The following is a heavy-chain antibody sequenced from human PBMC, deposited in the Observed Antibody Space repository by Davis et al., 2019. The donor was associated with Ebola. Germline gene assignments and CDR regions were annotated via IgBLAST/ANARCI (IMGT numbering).Heavy chain of an antibody. V-gene: IGHV1-69*06. CDR3: ASGEQLVLYYNYGMDV. CDR2: IIPIFGTA. D-gene: IGHD6-6*01. J-gene: IGHJ6*02. CDR1: GGTFSSYA. Sequence: AASVKVSCKASGGTFSSYAISWVRQAPGQGLEWMGGIIPIFGTANYAQKFQGRVTITADKSTSTAYRELSSLRSEDTAVYYCASGEQLVLYYNYGMDVWGQGTTVTVSS.